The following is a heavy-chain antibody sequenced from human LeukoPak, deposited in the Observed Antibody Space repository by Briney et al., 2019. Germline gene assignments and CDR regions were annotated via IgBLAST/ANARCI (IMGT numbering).Heavy chain of an antibody. CDR3: AREGRFKAQHLFDY. D-gene: IGHD2-2*01. CDR2: IPYDGSQN. V-gene: IGHV3-30*04. Sequence: GGSLRLSCAASDFPFVGYTMHWVRQAPGKGLEWVAGIPYDGSQNSYADSVKGRFSISRDNSKSALYLQLSSLRPEDTAVYYCAREGRFKAQHLFDYWGQGTMVTVSS. J-gene: IGHJ4*02. CDR1: DFPFVGYT.